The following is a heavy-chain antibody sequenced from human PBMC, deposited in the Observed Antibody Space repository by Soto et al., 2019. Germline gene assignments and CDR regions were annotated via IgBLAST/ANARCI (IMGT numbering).Heavy chain of an antibody. Sequence: GGSLRLSCAASGFTISGYWMTWVRQAPGKRLELVANIKQDGSEKNYVDSVKGRFTISRDNARNSLDLQMNSLRAEDTAVYYCARDSTVTTSDAFDIWGPGTMVTVSS. CDR3: ARDSTVTTSDAFDI. V-gene: IGHV3-7*01. CDR2: IKQDGSEK. J-gene: IGHJ3*02. D-gene: IGHD4-17*01. CDR1: GFTISGYW.